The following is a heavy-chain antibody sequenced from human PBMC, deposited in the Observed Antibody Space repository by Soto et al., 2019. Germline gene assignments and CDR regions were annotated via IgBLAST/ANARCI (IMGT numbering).Heavy chain of an antibody. Sequence: SVKVSGNASGVTVSSYSMSWVRRAPGQGLEWMGGIIPIFGTANYAQKFQGRVTITADESTSTAYMELSSLRSEDTAVYYCAGGGGYDRVGFDYWGQGPLVTVS. CDR3: AGGGGYDRVGFDY. J-gene: IGHJ4*02. CDR1: GVTVSSYS. D-gene: IGHD5-12*01. V-gene: IGHV1-69*13. CDR2: IIPIFGTA.